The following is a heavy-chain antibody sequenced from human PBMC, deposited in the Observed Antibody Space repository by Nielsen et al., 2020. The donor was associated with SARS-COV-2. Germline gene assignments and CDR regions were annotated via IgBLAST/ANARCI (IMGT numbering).Heavy chain of an antibody. J-gene: IGHJ6*02. CDR3: ARDSQYCSSTSCTTYYYYYGMDV. CDR1: GGSISSGGYY. D-gene: IGHD2-2*01. CDR2: IYYSGST. Sequence: SETLSLTCTVSGGSISSGGYYWSWIRQHPGKGLEWIGYIYYSGSTDYNPSLKSRVTISVDTSKNQFSLKLSSVTAADTAVYYCARDSQYCSSTSCTTYYYYYGMDVWGQGTTVTVSS. V-gene: IGHV4-31*03.